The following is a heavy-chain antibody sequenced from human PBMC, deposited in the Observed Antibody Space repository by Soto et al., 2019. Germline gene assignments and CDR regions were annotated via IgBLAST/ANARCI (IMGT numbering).Heavy chain of an antibody. Sequence: SETLSLTCAVSGYSISSGYYWGWIRQPPGKGLEWIGSIYHSGSTYYNPSLKSRVTISVDTSKNQFSLKLSPVTAADTAVYYCARCQYYYDSSGYPDAFDIWGQGTMVTV. CDR1: GYSISSGYY. V-gene: IGHV4-38-2*01. J-gene: IGHJ3*02. CDR3: ARCQYYYDSSGYPDAFDI. D-gene: IGHD3-22*01. CDR2: IYHSGST.